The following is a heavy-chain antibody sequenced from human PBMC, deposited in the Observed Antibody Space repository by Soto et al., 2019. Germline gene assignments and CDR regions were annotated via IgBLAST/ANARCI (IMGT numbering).Heavy chain of an antibody. Sequence: QVQLVQSGAEVKKPGSSVKVSCKASGGTFSSYAISWVRQAPGQGLEWMGGIIPIFGTANYAQKFQGRVTITADESTSTAYMELSRVRSEDTAVYYCARGTYYYDSSGYYLYYFDYWGQGTLVTVSS. CDR2: IIPIFGTA. CDR1: GGTFSSYA. CDR3: ARGTYYYDSSGYYLYYFDY. D-gene: IGHD3-22*01. V-gene: IGHV1-69*12. J-gene: IGHJ4*02.